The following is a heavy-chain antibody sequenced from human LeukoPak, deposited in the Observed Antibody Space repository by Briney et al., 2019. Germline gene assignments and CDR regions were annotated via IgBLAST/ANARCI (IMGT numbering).Heavy chain of an antibody. CDR1: GGSISSYY. J-gene: IGHJ4*02. CDR2: IYYTENT. CDR3: ARRYSSSWSTFDS. D-gene: IGHD6-13*01. Sequence: SETLSLTCTVSGGSISSYYWGWIRQPPGKGLDWIGSIYYTENTFYNPSLKSRVTISLYTSKNQFSLKLSSVTTADTAVYYCARRYSSSWSTFDSWGQGTLVTVSS. V-gene: IGHV4-39*07.